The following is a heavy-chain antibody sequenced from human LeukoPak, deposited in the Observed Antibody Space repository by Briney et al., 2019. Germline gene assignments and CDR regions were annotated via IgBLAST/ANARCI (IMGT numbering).Heavy chain of an antibody. CDR2: INHSGST. J-gene: IGHJ6*02. Sequence: SETLSLTCAVYGGSFSGYYWSWIRQPPGKGLEWIGEINHSGSTNYNPSLKSRVTISVDTSKNQFSLKLSSVTVADTAVYYCARGRYYYGSGSYYNYDYYYGMDVWGQGTTVTVSS. V-gene: IGHV4-34*01. D-gene: IGHD3-10*01. CDR3: ARGRYYYGSGSYYNYDYYYGMDV. CDR1: GGSFSGYY.